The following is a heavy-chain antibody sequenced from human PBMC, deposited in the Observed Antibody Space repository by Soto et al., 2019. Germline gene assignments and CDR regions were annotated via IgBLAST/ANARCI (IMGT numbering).Heavy chain of an antibody. CDR1: VHTFTGHH. J-gene: IGHJ4*02. V-gene: IGHV1-2*02. CDR3: GLEPTGTGGFDY. Sequence: ASVQVSCKSSVHTFTGHHMHWVLRAPGQGIEWMGLIDLDIGDTKYAQKFQGRITSTSDTSITTAYMELRGLRSDDTAVYYCGLEPTGTGGFDYWGQGTLVTVSS. D-gene: IGHD7-27*01. CDR2: IDLDIGDT.